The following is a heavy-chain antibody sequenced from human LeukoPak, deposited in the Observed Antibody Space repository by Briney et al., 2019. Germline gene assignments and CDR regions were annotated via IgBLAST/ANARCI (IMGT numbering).Heavy chain of an antibody. CDR3: ARFRYGINSLDY. CDR1: AYTFTSYD. D-gene: IGHD4-23*01. J-gene: IGHJ4*02. V-gene: IGHV1-18*01. Sequence: ASVKVSCKASAYTFTSYDISWVRQAPGQGLEWMGWISAYNGNTNYAQKLQGRVTMTTDTSTSTAYMELRSLRSDDTAVYYCARFRYGINSLDYWGQGTLVTVSS. CDR2: ISAYNGNT.